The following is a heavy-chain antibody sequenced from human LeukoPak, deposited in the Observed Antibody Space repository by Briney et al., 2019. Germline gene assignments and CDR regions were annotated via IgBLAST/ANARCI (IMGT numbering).Heavy chain of an antibody. CDR3: VRGLSGVSSWYFDL. Sequence: GGSLRLSCAASGFTVSSNYLSWVRQAPGKGLVWVSALHSGGHTFYADSVRGRFTISRDISKYTLYLQMNNLGAEDTALYYCVRGLSGVSSWYFDLWGRGTLISVSS. V-gene: IGHV3-53*01. CDR1: GFTVSSNY. J-gene: IGHJ2*01. D-gene: IGHD7-27*01. CDR2: LHSGGHT.